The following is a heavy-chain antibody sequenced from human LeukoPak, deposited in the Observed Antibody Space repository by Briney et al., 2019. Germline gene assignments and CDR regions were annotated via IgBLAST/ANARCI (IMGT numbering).Heavy chain of an antibody. J-gene: IGHJ4*02. D-gene: IGHD6-13*01. Sequence: PGRSLKLSCAASGFAFSASAMHWVRQASGKGLEWVGRIRTKPNSYATAYAASVKGRFTISRDDSKNTAYLQMNSLKTEDTAVYYCTRSLSSSSDYWGQGTLVTVSS. CDR3: TRSLSSSSDY. CDR1: GFAFSASA. CDR2: IRTKPNSYAT. V-gene: IGHV3-73*01.